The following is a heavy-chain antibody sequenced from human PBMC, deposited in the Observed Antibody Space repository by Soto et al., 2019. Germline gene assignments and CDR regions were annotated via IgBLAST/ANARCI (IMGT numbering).Heavy chain of an antibody. Sequence: QVQLVESGGGVVQPGRSLRLSCAASGFTFSSYAMHWVRQAPGKGLEWVAVISYDGSNKYYADSVKGRFTISRDNSKNTLYLQMNSLRAEDTAVYYCARVGVGDPYRRALDYWGQGTLVTVSS. J-gene: IGHJ4*02. D-gene: IGHD3-16*01. CDR3: ARVGVGDPYRRALDY. CDR1: GFTFSSYA. V-gene: IGHV3-30-3*01. CDR2: ISYDGSNK.